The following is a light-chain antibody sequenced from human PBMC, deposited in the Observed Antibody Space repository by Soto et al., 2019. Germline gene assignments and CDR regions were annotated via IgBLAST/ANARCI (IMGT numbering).Light chain of an antibody. J-gene: IGLJ1*01. CDR1: SSDVGSYNL. V-gene: IGLV2-23*03. CDR2: EGS. CDR3: CSYAGSSTVPYDV. Sequence: QSVLTQPASVSGSPGQSITISCTGTSSDVGSYNLVSWYQQHPGKAPKLMIYEGSKRPSGVSNRFSGSKSGNTASLTISGLQAEDEADYYCCSYAGSSTVPYDVFGTGTKVTVL.